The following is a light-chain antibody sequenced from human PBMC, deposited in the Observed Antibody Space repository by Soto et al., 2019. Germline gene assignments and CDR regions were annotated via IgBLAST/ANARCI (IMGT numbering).Light chain of an antibody. V-gene: IGKV1-16*01. J-gene: IGKJ4*01. Sequence: DIPMTQSPSSLSASVGDRVTITCRASQGISTYLAWFQQKPGKPPRSLIYDASILLRGVPSSFSGSGSGSDFTLTISSLQPEDFATYYCQQYYTYPLTFGGGTKVEIK. CDR3: QQYYTYPLT. CDR1: QGISTY. CDR2: DAS.